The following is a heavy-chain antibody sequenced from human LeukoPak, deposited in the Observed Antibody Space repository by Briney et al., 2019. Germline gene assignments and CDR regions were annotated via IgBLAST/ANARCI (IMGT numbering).Heavy chain of an antibody. CDR3: ARGLGYCSSTSCSNWFDP. V-gene: IGHV4-39*01. Sequence: SETLSLTCTVSGGSISSSSYYWGWIRQPPGKGLEWMGSIYYSGSTYYNPSLKSRVTISVDTSKNQFSLKLSSVTAADTAVYYCARGLGYCSSTSCSNWFDPWGQGTLVIVSS. J-gene: IGHJ5*02. CDR2: IYYSGST. D-gene: IGHD2-2*01. CDR1: GGSISSSSYY.